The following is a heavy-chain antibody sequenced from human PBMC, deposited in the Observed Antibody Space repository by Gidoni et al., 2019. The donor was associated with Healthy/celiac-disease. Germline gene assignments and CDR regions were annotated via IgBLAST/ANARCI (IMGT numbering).Heavy chain of an antibody. CDR3: ARGPYYDFWSGYPYKNYFDY. V-gene: IGHV4-34*01. CDR2: INHSGST. D-gene: IGHD3-3*01. J-gene: IGHJ4*02. CDR1: GGSFSVYY. Sequence: QVQLQQWGAGLLKPSETLSLTCAVYGGSFSVYYWSWIRQPPGKGLEWIGEINHSGSTNYNPSLKSRVTISVDTSKNQFSLKLSSVTAADTAVYYCARGPYYDFWSGYPYKNYFDYWGQGTLVTVSS.